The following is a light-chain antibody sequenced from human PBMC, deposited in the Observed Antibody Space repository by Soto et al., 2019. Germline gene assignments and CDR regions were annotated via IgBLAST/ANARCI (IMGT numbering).Light chain of an antibody. CDR3: QQYYSYLIT. CDR2: GAS. CDR1: QSVSSN. V-gene: IGKV3-15*01. Sequence: ERVMTQSPATLSVSPGERATLSCRASQSVSSNLAWYQQKPGQAPRLLIYGASTRATGIPARFSGSGSGTEFTLTISCLQSEDFATYYCQQYYSYLITFGQGTRLEIK. J-gene: IGKJ5*01.